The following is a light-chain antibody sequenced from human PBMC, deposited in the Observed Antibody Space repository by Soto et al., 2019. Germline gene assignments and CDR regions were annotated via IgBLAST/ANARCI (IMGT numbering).Light chain of an antibody. Sequence: DIQMTQSPSTLSASVGDRVTITCRASQSISSWLAWHQQKPGRAPKLLIYKASSLEGGVPSRFSGSGSGTEFTLTINSLQPDDFATYFCQQYNTHPVKFGQGTKVDIK. CDR1: QSISSW. V-gene: IGKV1-5*03. CDR3: QQYNTHPVK. CDR2: KAS. J-gene: IGKJ1*01.